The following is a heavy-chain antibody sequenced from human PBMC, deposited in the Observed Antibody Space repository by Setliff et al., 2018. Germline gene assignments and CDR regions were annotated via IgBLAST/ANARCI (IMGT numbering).Heavy chain of an antibody. CDR3: ALSSLSICSGGDCPNVFDI. CDR1: TYIFNSYG. J-gene: IGHJ3*02. CDR2: ISNYNDIT. Sequence: ASVKVSCKASTYIFNSYGISWVRQAPGHGLEWMGWISNYNDITNYAQRFQGRVTMTTDTSTSAAYMELRSLRSDDTAVYYCALSSLSICSGGDCPNVFDIWGQGTMVTVSS. D-gene: IGHD2-21*02. V-gene: IGHV1-18*01.